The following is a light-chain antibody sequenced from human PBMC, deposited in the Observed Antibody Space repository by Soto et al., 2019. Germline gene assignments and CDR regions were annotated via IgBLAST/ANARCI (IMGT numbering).Light chain of an antibody. CDR1: QSVSNN. V-gene: IGKV3-15*01. CDR3: QQYNNWPPYT. Sequence: EIVLTQSPVTLSVSPGERATLSCRASQSVSNNLAWYQQKPGQAPRLLIHGASTRATGIPARFSGSGSGTEFTLTISSLQSEDFAVYYCQQYNNWPPYTFGQGTKLEIK. J-gene: IGKJ2*01. CDR2: GAS.